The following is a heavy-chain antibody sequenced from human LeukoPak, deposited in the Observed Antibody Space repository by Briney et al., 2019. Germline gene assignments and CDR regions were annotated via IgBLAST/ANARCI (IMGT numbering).Heavy chain of an antibody. Sequence: GGSLRLSCAASGFTFSSYAMSWVRQAPGKGLEWVSAISGSGGSTYYADSVKGRFTISRDNSKNTQYLQMNSLRAEDTAVYYCAKDGSSSWYKEGYFDYWGQGTLVTVSS. J-gene: IGHJ4*02. D-gene: IGHD6-13*01. V-gene: IGHV3-23*01. CDR1: GFTFSSYA. CDR2: ISGSGGST. CDR3: AKDGSSSWYKEGYFDY.